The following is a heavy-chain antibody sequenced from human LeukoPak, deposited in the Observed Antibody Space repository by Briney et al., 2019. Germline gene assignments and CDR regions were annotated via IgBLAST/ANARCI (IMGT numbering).Heavy chain of an antibody. CDR2: INPNSGGT. J-gene: IGHJ4*02. CDR3: ARGRASPSGYYYDY. D-gene: IGHD3-22*01. V-gene: IGHV1-2*02. Sequence: GASVKVSCKASGYTFTGYYMHWVRQAPGQGLEWMGWINPNSGGTNYAQKFQGRVTITSDKSISTAYMELSRLRSDDTAVYYCARGRASPSGYYYDYWGQGTLVTVSS. CDR1: GYTFTGYY.